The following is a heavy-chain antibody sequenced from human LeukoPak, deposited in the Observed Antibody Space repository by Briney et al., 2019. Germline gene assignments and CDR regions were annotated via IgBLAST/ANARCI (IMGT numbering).Heavy chain of an antibody. CDR3: ARAGYNWNYVGYYYYYMDV. CDR1: GGSISSYY. Sequence: SETLSLTCTVSGGSISSYYWSWIRQPAGKGLEWIGRIYTSGSTNYNPSLKSRVTMSVDTSKNQFSLKLSSVTAADTAVYYCARAGYNWNYVGYYYYYMDVWGKGTTVTVSS. J-gene: IGHJ6*03. CDR2: IYTSGST. V-gene: IGHV4-4*07. D-gene: IGHD1-7*01.